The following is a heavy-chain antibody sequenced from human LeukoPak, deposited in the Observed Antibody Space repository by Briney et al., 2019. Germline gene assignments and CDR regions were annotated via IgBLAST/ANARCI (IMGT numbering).Heavy chain of an antibody. CDR3: ANDWLFYNGHDAFDI. Sequence: HSGGSLRLSCAASGFTFSSYAMSWVRQAPGKGLEWVSAISGSGGSTYYADSVKGRFTISRDNSKNTLYLQMNSLRAEDTAVYYCANDWLFYNGHDAFDIWGQGTMVTVSS. CDR2: ISGSGGST. V-gene: IGHV3-23*01. J-gene: IGHJ3*02. CDR1: GFTFSSYA. D-gene: IGHD3-9*01.